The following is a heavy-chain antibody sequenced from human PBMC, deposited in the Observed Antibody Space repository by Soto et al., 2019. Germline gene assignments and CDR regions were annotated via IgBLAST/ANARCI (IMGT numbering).Heavy chain of an antibody. CDR2: IRSKANSYAT. D-gene: IGHD2-15*01. J-gene: IGHJ4*02. CDR1: GFTFSGSA. V-gene: IGHV3-73*01. Sequence: EVQLVESGGGLVQPGGSLKLSCAASGFTFSGSAMHWVRQASGKGVEWVGRIRSKANSYATAYAASVKGRFTISRDDSKNTAYLQMNSLRTEDTAVYYCTRLGGNLDYWGQGTLVTVSS. CDR3: TRLGGNLDY.